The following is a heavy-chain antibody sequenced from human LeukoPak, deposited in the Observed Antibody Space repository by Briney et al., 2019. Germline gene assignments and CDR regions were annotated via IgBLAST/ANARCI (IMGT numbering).Heavy chain of an antibody. V-gene: IGHV6-1*01. J-gene: IGHJ4*02. CDR3: ARDLSGDGSGSSFDY. CDR2: TFCRSKCYK. CDR1: GDSVSSNSAA. D-gene: IGHD3-10*01. Sequence: SQTLSLTCAISGDSVSSNSAAWNWIRQSPSRGLEWLGKTFCRSKCYKEYAVSVKSRISINPDTSKNQSSLQLNSVTPEDTAVYYCARDLSGDGSGSSFDYWCQGTLVTVSS.